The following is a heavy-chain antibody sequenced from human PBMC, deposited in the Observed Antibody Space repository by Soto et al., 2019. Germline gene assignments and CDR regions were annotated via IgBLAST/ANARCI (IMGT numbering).Heavy chain of an antibody. CDR1: GGYCSGYD. CDR2: INHIVST. D-gene: IGHD3-3*01. J-gene: IGHJ6*02. Sequence: CEPMALTGAVEGGYCSGYDGSWIRKPPGKGLEWTGEINHIVSTNYNPSLKSRVTISVDTSKKQFSLKLSSVTAADTAVYYCAICFYAFWSGPHYGMDGWDQGTMETGSS. V-gene: IGHV4-34*01. CDR3: AICFYAFWSGPHYGMDG.